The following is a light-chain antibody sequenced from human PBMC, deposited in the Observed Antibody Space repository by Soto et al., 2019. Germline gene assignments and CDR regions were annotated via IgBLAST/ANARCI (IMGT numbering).Light chain of an antibody. Sequence: DIQMTQSPSSVSASVGDRVTITCRASQDISSCFGWYQLKPGKAPKLLIYAASSLQSGVPSRFSGSGSGTDFTLTISSLQPEDFATYFCQQTNSFPLTFGGGTKVEIK. CDR3: QQTNSFPLT. J-gene: IGKJ4*01. CDR1: QDISSC. V-gene: IGKV1-12*01. CDR2: AAS.